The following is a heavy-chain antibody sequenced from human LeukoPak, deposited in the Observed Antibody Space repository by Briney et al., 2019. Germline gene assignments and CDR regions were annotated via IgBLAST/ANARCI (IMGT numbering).Heavy chain of an antibody. J-gene: IGHJ3*02. CDR3: ARDRRDLVGATGDAFDI. CDR2: IYYSGST. CDR1: GGSISSYY. Sequence: SETLSLTCTVSGGSISSYYWSCIRQPPGKGLEWIGYIYYSGSTNYNPSLKSRVTISVDTSKNQFSLKLSSVTAADTAVYYCARDRRDLVGATGDAFDIWGQGTMVTVSS. V-gene: IGHV4-59*01. D-gene: IGHD1-26*01.